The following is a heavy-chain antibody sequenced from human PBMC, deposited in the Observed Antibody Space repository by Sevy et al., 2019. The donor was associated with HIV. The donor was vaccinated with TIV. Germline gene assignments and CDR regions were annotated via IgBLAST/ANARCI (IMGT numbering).Heavy chain of an antibody. V-gene: IGHV1-69*13. Sequence: ASVKVSCKASGGSISTYAFTWVRQAPGQGLEWVGGIIPILHTTNYAQKFQGRVTIIADESTSTAYMKLNSLRSEDTAVYYCATDLMEATNGFDSWGQGTLVTVSS. CDR3: ATDLMEATNGFDS. CDR1: GGSISTYA. CDR2: IIPILHTT. J-gene: IGHJ4*02. D-gene: IGHD1-26*01.